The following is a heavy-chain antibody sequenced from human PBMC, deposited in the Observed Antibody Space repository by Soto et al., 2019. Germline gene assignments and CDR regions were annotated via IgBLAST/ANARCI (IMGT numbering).Heavy chain of an antibody. Sequence: QVQLQESGPGLVKPSGTLSLTCAVSGGSISSSNWWSWVRQPPGKGLEWIGEIYHSGSTNYNPSLKSRATMPLDKSKNQFSQKARSVTAAGTAVYYCARVSWSCDYGMDVWGQGTTVTVSS. CDR1: GGSISSSNW. CDR3: ARVSWSCDYGMDV. V-gene: IGHV4-4*02. D-gene: IGHD1-26*01. CDR2: IYHSGST. J-gene: IGHJ6*02.